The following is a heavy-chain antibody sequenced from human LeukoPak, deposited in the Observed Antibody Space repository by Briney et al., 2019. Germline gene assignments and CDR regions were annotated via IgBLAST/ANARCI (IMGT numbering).Heavy chain of an antibody. D-gene: IGHD3-10*01. CDR2: IYNDGSRT. V-gene: IGHV3-74*01. CDR1: GFPFSSYW. CDR3: ARSGAGGAFDM. Sequence: QAGRSLRLSCAASGFPFSSYWMHWVRQAPGKGLLWVSRIYNDGSRTTYADSVKGRFTISGDNAKNTLFLQMNSLTAEDTAVYYCARSGAGGAFDMWGRGTMVTVSS. J-gene: IGHJ3*02.